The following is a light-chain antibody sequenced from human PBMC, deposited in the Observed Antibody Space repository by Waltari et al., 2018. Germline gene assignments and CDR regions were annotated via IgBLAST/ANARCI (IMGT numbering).Light chain of an antibody. CDR3: SSYAGSNNLV. CDR2: EVS. Sequence: QSALTQPPSASGSPGQSVTLSCTGTTLAVVCYNYVSWYQQHPGKAPKVIIFEVSKRPSGVPDRFTGSKSGNTASLTVSGLQAEDEADYYCSSYAGSNNLVFGGGTKLTVL. V-gene: IGLV2-8*01. J-gene: IGLJ2*01. CDR1: TLAVVCYNY.